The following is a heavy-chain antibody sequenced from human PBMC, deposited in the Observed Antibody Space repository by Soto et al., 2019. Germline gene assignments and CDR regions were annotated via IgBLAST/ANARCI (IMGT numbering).Heavy chain of an antibody. D-gene: IGHD4-17*01. CDR2: IYSAGNT. J-gene: IGHJ4*02. CDR1: GFTVSSNY. V-gene: IGHV3-66*01. CDR3: ARSAATVTTPSYYDY. Sequence: EVQLVESGGGLFQPGGSLRLSCAASGFTVSSNYMTWVRQAPGKGLEWVSVIYSAGNTYYADSVKGRFTISRDNSKNTLYLQMNSLRAEDTAVYYCARSAATVTTPSYYDYWGQGTLVTVSS.